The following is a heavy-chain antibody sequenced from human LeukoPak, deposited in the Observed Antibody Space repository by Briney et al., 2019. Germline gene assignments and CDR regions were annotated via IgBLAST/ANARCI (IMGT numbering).Heavy chain of an antibody. Sequence: GASVKVSCKASGGTFSSYAINWVRQAPGQGLEWMGGIIPIFGTANYAQKFQDRVTITADESTSTAYMELSRLRSEDTAIYYCASRLYCSNTRCRNFPFAYWGQGTLVTVSS. CDR3: ASRLYCSNTRCRNFPFAY. J-gene: IGHJ4*02. CDR1: GGTFSSYA. V-gene: IGHV1-69*13. CDR2: IIPIFGTA. D-gene: IGHD2-2*01.